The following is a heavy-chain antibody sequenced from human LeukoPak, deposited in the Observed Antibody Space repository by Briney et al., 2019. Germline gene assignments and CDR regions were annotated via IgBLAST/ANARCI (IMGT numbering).Heavy chain of an antibody. Sequence: GGSLRLSCEVSGYSLSNNGMHWVRQAPGKGLEWVADIWNGGSKRYYADPVRGRFTISSDTSKNTVFLRLNVLSVEDTAGYYCAMWYGEYPSFYLVSWGEGTLVTVSA. CDR2: IWNGGSKR. J-gene: IGHJ4*02. CDR1: GYSLSNNG. CDR3: AMWYGEYPSFYLVS. D-gene: IGHD4-17*01. V-gene: IGHV3-33*01.